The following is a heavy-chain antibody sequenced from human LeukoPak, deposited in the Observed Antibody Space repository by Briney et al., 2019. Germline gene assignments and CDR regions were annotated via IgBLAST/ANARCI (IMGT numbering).Heavy chain of an antibody. CDR3: ARDPDSSGAFDI. Sequence: GRSLRLSCAASGFTFSSYAMHWVRQAPGKGLEWVAVISYDGSNKYYADSVKGRFTISRDNSKNTLYLQMNSLRAEDTAVYYCARDPDSSGAFDIWGQGTMVTVSS. D-gene: IGHD3-3*01. CDR1: GFTFSSYA. J-gene: IGHJ3*02. CDR2: ISYDGSNK. V-gene: IGHV3-30-3*01.